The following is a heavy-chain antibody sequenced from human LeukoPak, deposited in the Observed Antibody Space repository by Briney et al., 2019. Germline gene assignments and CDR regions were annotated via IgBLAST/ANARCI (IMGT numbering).Heavy chain of an antibody. D-gene: IGHD3-10*01. CDR3: ARGVGHYGSGDFDY. V-gene: IGHV1-46*01. Sequence: ASVKVSCKASGYTFTSYYMHWVRQAPGQGLEWMGIINPSGGGTSYAQKFQGRVTMTRNTSISTAYMELSSLRSEDTAVYYCARGVGHYGSGDFDYWGQGTLVTVSS. CDR2: INPSGGGT. J-gene: IGHJ4*02. CDR1: GYTFTSYY.